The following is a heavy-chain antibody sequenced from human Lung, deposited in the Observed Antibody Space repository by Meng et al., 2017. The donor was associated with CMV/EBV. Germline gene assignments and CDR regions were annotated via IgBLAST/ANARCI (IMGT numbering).Heavy chain of an antibody. V-gene: IGHV5-51*01. D-gene: IGHD2-15*01. Sequence: GESLKISCKGSGYSFTSYWIGWVRQMPGKGLEWMGIIYPGDSDTRDSPSSQGQVPISADKSISTAYLQWSSLKASDTAMYYCARVAYCSGGSCSPFDPWGQGTLVTVSS. J-gene: IGHJ5*02. CDR3: ARVAYCSGGSCSPFDP. CDR2: IYPGDSDT. CDR1: GYSFTSYW.